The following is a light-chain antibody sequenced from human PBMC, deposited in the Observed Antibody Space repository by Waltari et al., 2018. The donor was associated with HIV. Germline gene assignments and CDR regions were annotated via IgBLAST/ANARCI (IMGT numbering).Light chain of an antibody. Sequence: ELVLTQSPVTLSLSPGESANLSCRASQNIRNYVGWYQQKSGQPPRLLIYDASTRDTGIPARFSGAGSGTDFTLTIDSLEPEDFAMYYCQQRSNWPGTFGPGTRVDVK. CDR1: QNIRNY. CDR2: DAS. CDR3: QQRSNWPGT. J-gene: IGKJ3*01. V-gene: IGKV3-11*01.